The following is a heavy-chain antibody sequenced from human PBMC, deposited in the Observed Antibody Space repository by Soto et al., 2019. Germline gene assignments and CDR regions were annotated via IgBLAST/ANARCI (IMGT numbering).Heavy chain of an antibody. CDR3: ARAQSIRGVIIVPYYFDY. CDR1: GGSINIDHYH. CDR2: IHYTGSI. D-gene: IGHD3-10*01. J-gene: IGHJ4*02. Sequence: TLSLTCTVPGGSINIDHYHWTWTRQTPGKGLEWIGDIHYTGSISYNPSLQSRLTISVDTSKKQFSLKMSSVTAADTAVYYCARAQSIRGVIIVPYYFDYWGQGTLVTVSS. V-gene: IGHV4-30-4*01.